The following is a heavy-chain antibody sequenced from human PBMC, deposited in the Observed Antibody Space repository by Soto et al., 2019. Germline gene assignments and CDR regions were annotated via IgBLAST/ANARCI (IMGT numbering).Heavy chain of an antibody. CDR1: GGTFSSYA. Sequence: QVQLVQSGAEVKKPGSSVKVSCKASGGTFSSYAISWVRQAPGQGLEWMGGILPIFGTANYAQKFQGRVTXXAXVXXRPAYMVLSSLRSDDTAVYYFARDRGSSTLVAFDSWGKGTLVPVSS. J-gene: IGHJ4*02. CDR3: ARDRGSSTLVAFDS. D-gene: IGHD3-10*01. CDR2: ILPIFGTA. V-gene: IGHV1-69*12.